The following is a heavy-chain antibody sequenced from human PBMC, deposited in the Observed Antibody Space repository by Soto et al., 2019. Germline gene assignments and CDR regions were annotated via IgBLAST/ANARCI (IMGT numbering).Heavy chain of an antibody. V-gene: IGHV1-2*04. D-gene: IGHD6-19*01. CDR1: GYTFTAYY. Sequence: QVQLVQSGAEVKKPGASVKVSCKASGYTFTAYYIHWVRQAPGQGLEWTGWINPNSGGTNYAQNFQGWVTMTRDTSISTAYMEVSRLKSDDTAVYYCAREAVAGRPFDYWGQGTLVTVSS. CDR3: AREAVAGRPFDY. CDR2: INPNSGGT. J-gene: IGHJ4*02.